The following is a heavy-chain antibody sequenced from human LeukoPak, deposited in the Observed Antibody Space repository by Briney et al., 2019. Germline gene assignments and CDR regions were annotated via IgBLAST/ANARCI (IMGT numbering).Heavy chain of an antibody. D-gene: IGHD3-10*01. CDR1: GDSVSSNSAA. V-gene: IGHV6-1*01. J-gene: IGHJ4*02. CDR2: TYYKSEWHN. CDR3: ARQRGDLDY. Sequence: SQTLSLTCAISGDSVSSNSAAWNWIRQSPSRGLEWLGRTYYKSEWHNDYALSVRGRITINPDTAKNQFTLQLNSVTPEDTAVYYCARQRGDLDYWGQGTLVIVSS.